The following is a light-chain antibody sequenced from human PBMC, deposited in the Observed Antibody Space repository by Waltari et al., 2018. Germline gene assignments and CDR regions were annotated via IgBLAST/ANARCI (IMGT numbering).Light chain of an antibody. J-gene: IGLJ2*01. CDR2: DVS. Sequence: QSALTQPASVSGSPGQSITISCTGTSSDVGGYNYVSWYQQHPGKAPKLMIYDVSKRPSGVSNRFSGSKSGNTASLTISVLQAEDEADYYCCSYAGSSTFVVFGGGTKLTVL. CDR1: SSDVGGYNY. CDR3: CSYAGSSTFVV. V-gene: IGLV2-23*02.